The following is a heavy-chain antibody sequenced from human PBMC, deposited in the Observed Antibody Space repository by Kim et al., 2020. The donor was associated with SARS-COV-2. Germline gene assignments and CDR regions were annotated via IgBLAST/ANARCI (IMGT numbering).Heavy chain of an antibody. D-gene: IGHD6-19*01. CDR2: IYYSGST. CDR3: ARSVDPIAVAGTGWDYFDY. Sequence: SETLSLTCTVSGGSISSSSYYWGWIRQPPGKGLEWIGSIYYSGSTYYNPSLKSRVTISVDTSKNQFSLKLSSVTAADTAVYYCARSVDPIAVAGTGWDYFDYWGQGTLVTVSS. CDR1: GGSISSSSYY. J-gene: IGHJ4*02. V-gene: IGHV4-39*01.